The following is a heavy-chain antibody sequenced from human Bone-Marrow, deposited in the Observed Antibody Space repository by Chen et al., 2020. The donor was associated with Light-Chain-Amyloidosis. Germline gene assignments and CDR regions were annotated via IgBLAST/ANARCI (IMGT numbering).Heavy chain of an antibody. V-gene: IGHV4-4*07. D-gene: IGHD3-3*01. J-gene: IGHJ6*02. CDR3: ARVFLDEAYYYGMDV. Sequence: QVQLQESGPGLVKPSETLSLTCTVSGGSISSYYWSWIRQPAGKGLEWIGRIYTSGSTNYNPSHKSRVTMSVDTSKNQFSRKLSSVTAADTAVYYCARVFLDEAYYYGMDVWGQGTTVTVSS. CDR2: IYTSGST. CDR1: GGSISSYY.